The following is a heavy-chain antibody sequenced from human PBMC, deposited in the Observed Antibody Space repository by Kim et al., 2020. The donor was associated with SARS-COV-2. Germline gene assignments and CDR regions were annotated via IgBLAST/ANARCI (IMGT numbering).Heavy chain of an antibody. Sequence: SVKVSCKASGGTFSSYAISWVRQAPGQGLEWMGRIIPILGIANYAQKFQGRVTVTADKSTSTAYMELSSLRSEDTAVYYCASPVAMKSEFYNYGMDVWGQGTTVTVSS. D-gene: IGHD5-12*01. CDR1: GGTFSSYA. J-gene: IGHJ6*02. CDR2: IIPILGIA. CDR3: ASPVAMKSEFYNYGMDV. V-gene: IGHV1-69*04.